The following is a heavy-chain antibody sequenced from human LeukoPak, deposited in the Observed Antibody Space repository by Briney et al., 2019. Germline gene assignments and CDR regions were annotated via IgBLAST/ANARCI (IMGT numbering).Heavy chain of an antibody. Sequence: GGSLRLSCAASGFTFSSYSMNWVRQAPGKGLEWVGNIKQDGSDKNYMDSVKGRFTISRDNTKNSVYLQMSSLRAEDTAVYYCAREVWGPEYWGQGNLVTVSS. CDR2: IKQDGSDK. D-gene: IGHD1-14*01. J-gene: IGHJ4*02. CDR1: GFTFSSYS. CDR3: AREVWGPEY. V-gene: IGHV3-7*01.